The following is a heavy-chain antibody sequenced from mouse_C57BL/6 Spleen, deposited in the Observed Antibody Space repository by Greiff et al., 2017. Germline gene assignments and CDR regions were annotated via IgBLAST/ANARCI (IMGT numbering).Heavy chain of an antibody. CDR2: IYPGGGYT. D-gene: IGHD2-4*01. J-gene: IGHJ2*01. Sequence: VKLVESGAELVRPGTSVKMSCKASGYTFTNYWIGWAKQRPGHGLEWIGDIYPGGGYTNYNEKFKGKATLTADKSSSTAYMQFSSLTSEDSAIYYCARFDYDGEYYFDYWGQGTTLTVSS. CDR1: GYTFTNYW. V-gene: IGHV1-63*01. CDR3: ARFDYDGEYYFDY.